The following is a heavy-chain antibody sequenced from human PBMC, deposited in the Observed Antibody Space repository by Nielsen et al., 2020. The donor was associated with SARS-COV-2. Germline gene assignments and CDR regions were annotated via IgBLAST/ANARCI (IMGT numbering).Heavy chain of an antibody. D-gene: IGHD5-12*01. V-gene: IGHV1-8*01. Sequence: ASVKASCKASGYTFTSYDINWVRQATGQGLEWMGWMNPNSGNTGYAQKFQGRVTMTRNTSISTAYMELSSLRSEDTAVYYCARVFSMVATCMGHWGQGTLVTVSS. CDR2: MNPNSGNT. CDR3: ARVFSMVATCMGH. J-gene: IGHJ4*02. CDR1: GYTFTSYD.